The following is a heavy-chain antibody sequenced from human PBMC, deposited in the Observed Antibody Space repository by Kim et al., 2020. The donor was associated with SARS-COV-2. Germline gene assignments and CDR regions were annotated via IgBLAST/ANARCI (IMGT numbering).Heavy chain of an antibody. J-gene: IGHJ1*01. CDR3: ARVLGVASFGSLGH. V-gene: IGHV4-59*13. CDR2: LFHTGVT. CDR1: GGSIKDYY. D-gene: IGHD2-15*01. Sequence: SETLSLTCSVSGGSIKDYYWSWIRQRPGQGLEWIGYLFHTGVTHYNTSLQGRVAISEDTAMNQFYLRLTSLTPADTATYFCARVLGVASFGSLGHWGQGLLVTVSS.